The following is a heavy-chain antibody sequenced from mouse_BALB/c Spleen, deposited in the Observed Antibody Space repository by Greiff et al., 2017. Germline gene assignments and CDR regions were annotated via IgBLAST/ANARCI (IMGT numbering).Heavy chain of an antibody. V-gene: IGHV5-9-4*01. CDR3: ARPSLYYYFDY. CDR1: GFTFSSYA. Sequence: EVKVEESGGGLVKPGGSLKLSCAASGFTFSSYAMSWVRQSPEKRLEWVAEISSGGSYTYYPDTVTGRFTISRDNAKNTLYLEMSSLRSEDTAMYYCARPSLYYYFDYWGQGTTLTVSS. J-gene: IGHJ2*01. D-gene: IGHD1-1*01. CDR2: ISSGGSYT.